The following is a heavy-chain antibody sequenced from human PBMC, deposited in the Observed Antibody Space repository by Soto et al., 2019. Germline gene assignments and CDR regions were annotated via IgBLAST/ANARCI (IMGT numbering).Heavy chain of an antibody. J-gene: IGHJ6*03. D-gene: IGHD2-2*01. CDR1: GFTFSSYD. V-gene: IGHV3-13*01. CDR2: IGTAGDT. CDR3: ARGGCSSTSCDYYYYYYMDV. Sequence: GGFLRLSCAASGFTFSSYDMHWVRQATGKGLEWVSAIGTAGDTYYPGSVKGRFTISRENAKNSLYLQMNSLRAGDTAVYYCARGGCSSTSCDYYYYYYMDVWGKGTTVTVSS.